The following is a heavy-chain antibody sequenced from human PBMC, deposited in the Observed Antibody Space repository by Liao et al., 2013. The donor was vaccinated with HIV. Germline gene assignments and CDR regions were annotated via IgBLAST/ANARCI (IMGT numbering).Heavy chain of an antibody. CDR1: GDSISSGDYS. D-gene: IGHD5-24*01. V-gene: IGHV4-30-2*01. CDR3: ARVGMTTITGYYYYIDV. CDR2: IYHSGST. Sequence: QLQLQESGSGLVKPSQTLSLTCAVSGDSISSGDYSWTWIRQPPGKGLEWIGYIYHSGSTYYSPSLRSRVTISIDTSNNHFSLRLSSVSAADTAVYYCARVGMTTITGYYYYIDVWGKGTTVTVS. J-gene: IGHJ6*03.